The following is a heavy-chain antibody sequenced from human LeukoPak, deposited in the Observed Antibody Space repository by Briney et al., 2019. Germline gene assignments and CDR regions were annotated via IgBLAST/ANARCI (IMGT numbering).Heavy chain of an antibody. Sequence: PGKSLRLSCAASGFTFSSHAMHWVRQAPGKGLEWVAVISYDGSNKYYADSVKGRFTISRDNSKNTLYLQMNSLRAEDTAVYYCAKAGYSSSWSLFDYWGQGTLVTVSS. CDR3: AKAGYSSSWSLFDY. V-gene: IGHV3-30*04. CDR1: GFTFSSHA. CDR2: ISYDGSNK. D-gene: IGHD6-13*01. J-gene: IGHJ4*02.